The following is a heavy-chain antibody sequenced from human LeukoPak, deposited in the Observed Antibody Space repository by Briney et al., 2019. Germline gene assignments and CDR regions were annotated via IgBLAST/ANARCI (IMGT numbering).Heavy chain of an antibody. CDR3: AKDYY. J-gene: IGHJ4*02. CDR2: ISADGATT. V-gene: IGHV3-43*02. CDR1: GFTFVDYP. Sequence: GGSLRLSCAASGFTFVDYPMHWVRRVPGKGLEWVSLISADGATTYYADSVKGRFTISRDNSKTSLYLQMNSLRPEHTALYYCAKDYYWGQGTLVTVSS.